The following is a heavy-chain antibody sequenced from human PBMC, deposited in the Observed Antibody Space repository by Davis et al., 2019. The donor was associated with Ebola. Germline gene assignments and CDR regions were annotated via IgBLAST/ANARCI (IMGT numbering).Heavy chain of an antibody. J-gene: IGHJ6*02. CDR1: GGSFSGYY. D-gene: IGHD6-13*01. CDR3: ARGRGSSLFPYYYGMDV. V-gene: IGHV4-34*01. Sequence: MPSETLSLTCAVYGGSFSGYYWSWIRQPPGKGLEWIGEINHSGSTNYNPSLKSRVTISVDTSKNQFSLKLSSVTAADTAVYYCARGRGSSLFPYYYGMDVWGQGTTVTVSS. CDR2: INHSGST.